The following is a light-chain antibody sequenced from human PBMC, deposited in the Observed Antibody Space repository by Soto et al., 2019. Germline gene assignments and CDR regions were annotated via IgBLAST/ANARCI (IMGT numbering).Light chain of an antibody. J-gene: IGKJ1*01. Sequence: QMTQSASSLSSSVGDRVTITCRASQSISSYLNWYQQKPGKAPKLLIYKASTLKSGVPSRFSGSGSGTEFTLTISSLQPDDFATYYCQQYNSYSEAFGQGTKVDIK. CDR3: QQYNSYSEA. V-gene: IGKV1-5*03. CDR2: KAS. CDR1: QSISSY.